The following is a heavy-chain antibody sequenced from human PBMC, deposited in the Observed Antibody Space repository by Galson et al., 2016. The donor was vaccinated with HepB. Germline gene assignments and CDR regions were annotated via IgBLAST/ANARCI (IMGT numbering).Heavy chain of an antibody. Sequence: SLRLSCAASGFTFDEYAMHWVRQAPGKGLEWVSTISWNSGTIHYMDSVKGRFTTSRDNAKNSLYLQMDGLKTEDTALYYCAKDMSAGEAASGCFDCWGQGTLVTVSS. CDR2: ISWNSGTI. CDR1: GFTFDEYA. CDR3: AKDMSAGEAASGCFDC. J-gene: IGHJ4*02. D-gene: IGHD6-13*01. V-gene: IGHV3-9*01.